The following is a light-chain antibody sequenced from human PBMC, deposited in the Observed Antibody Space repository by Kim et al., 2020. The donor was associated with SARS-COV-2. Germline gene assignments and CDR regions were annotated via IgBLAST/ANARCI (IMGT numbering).Light chain of an antibody. J-gene: IGKJ1*01. V-gene: IGKV1-27*01. CDR2: AAS. Sequence: ASVGDRVTITCRASQDIANSLAWYQQKPGKVPQVLIYAASTLQSGVPSRFSGSGSGTEFTLTIGSLQTEDVATYYCQKYNSAPLTFGPGTKVDIK. CDR1: QDIANS. CDR3: QKYNSAPLT.